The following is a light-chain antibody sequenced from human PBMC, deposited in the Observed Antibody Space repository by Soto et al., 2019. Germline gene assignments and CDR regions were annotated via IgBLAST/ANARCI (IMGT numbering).Light chain of an antibody. Sequence: DIQMTQSPSTLSASVGDRVRITCRASQGISSWLAWYQQKPGKSPKLLIYEASSLESGVPSRFSDSGSGTVFTLTISSLQPDDFASYYCQQYNSYPYTFGQGTKLEIK. J-gene: IGKJ2*01. CDR1: QGISSW. CDR2: EAS. V-gene: IGKV1-5*03. CDR3: QQYNSYPYT.